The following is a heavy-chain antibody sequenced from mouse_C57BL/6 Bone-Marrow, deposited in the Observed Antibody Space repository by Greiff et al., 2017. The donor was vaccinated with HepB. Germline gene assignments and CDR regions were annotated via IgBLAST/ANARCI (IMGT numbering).Heavy chain of an antibody. CDR1: GFTFSSYG. D-gene: IGHD2-3*01. CDR3: ARQGWLLRFAY. Sequence: EVQLQESGGDLVKPGGSLKLSCAASGFTFSSYGMSWVRQTPDKRLEWVATISSGGSYTYYPDSVKGRFTISRDNAKNTLYLQMSSLKSEDTAMYYCARQGWLLRFAYWGQGTLVTVSA. J-gene: IGHJ3*01. CDR2: ISSGGSYT. V-gene: IGHV5-6*01.